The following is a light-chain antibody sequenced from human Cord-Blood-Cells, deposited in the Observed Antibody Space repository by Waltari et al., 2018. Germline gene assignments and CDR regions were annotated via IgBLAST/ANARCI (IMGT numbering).Light chain of an antibody. CDR2: WAS. J-gene: IGKJ3*01. Sequence: MVMSRAADSLAVSLGERDTINSKSSQSVLYSSNNKNYLAWYQQKPGQPPKLLIYWASTRESGVPDRFSGSGSGTDFPLTISSLQAEDVAVYYCQQYYSTPFTFGPGTKVDIK. V-gene: IGKV4-1*01. CDR1: QSVLYSSNNKNY. CDR3: QQYYSTPFT.